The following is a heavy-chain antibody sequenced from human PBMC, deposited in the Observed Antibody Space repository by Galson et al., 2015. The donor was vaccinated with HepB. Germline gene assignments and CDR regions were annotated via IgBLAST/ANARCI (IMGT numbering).Heavy chain of an antibody. CDR1: GFTFSSYW. D-gene: IGHD1-26*01. Sequence: SLRLSCAASGFTFSSYWMSWVRQAPGKGLEWVANIKQDGSEKYYVDSVKGRFTISRDNAKNSLYLQMNSLRAEDTAVYYCARVPVGGSYYLSLYFDYWGQGTLVTVSS. CDR3: ARVPVGGSYYLSLYFDY. V-gene: IGHV3-7*03. CDR2: IKQDGSEK. J-gene: IGHJ4*02.